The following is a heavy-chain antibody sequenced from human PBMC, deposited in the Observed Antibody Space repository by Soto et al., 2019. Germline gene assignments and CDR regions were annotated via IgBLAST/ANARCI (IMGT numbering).Heavy chain of an antibody. Sequence: GGSLRLSCAASGFTFSSYAMHWVRQAPGKGLEWVAVISYDGSNKYYADSVKGRFTISRDNSKNTLYLQMNSLRAEDTAVYYCAREFRPTPFHSSSWLFDYWGQGTLVTVSS. CDR1: GFTFSSYA. CDR2: ISYDGSNK. D-gene: IGHD6-13*01. V-gene: IGHV3-30-3*01. CDR3: AREFRPTPFHSSSWLFDY. J-gene: IGHJ4*02.